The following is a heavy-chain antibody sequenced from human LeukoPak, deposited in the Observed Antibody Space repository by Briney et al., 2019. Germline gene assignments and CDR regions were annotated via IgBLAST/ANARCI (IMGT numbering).Heavy chain of an antibody. Sequence: SGGSLRLSCAASGFTFSSYAMSWVRQAPGKGLEWVSAISGSGGSTYYADSVKGRFTISRDNSKNTLYLQMNSLRAEDTAVYYCRISGSYSYGMDVWGQGTAVTVSS. CDR3: RISGSYSYGMDV. D-gene: IGHD3-10*01. J-gene: IGHJ6*02. CDR2: ISGSGGST. CDR1: GFTFSSYA. V-gene: IGHV3-23*01.